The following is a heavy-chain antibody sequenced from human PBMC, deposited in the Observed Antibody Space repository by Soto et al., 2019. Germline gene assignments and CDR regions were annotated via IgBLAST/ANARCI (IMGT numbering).Heavy chain of an antibody. J-gene: IGHJ4*02. Sequence: TGGSLRLSCAASGFTFSSYGMHWVRQAPGKGLEWVAVIWYDGSNKYYADSVKGRFTISRDNSKNTLYLQMNSPRAEDTAVYYCARERLQLPLDYWGQGTLVTVSS. D-gene: IGHD5-12*01. V-gene: IGHV3-33*01. CDR3: ARERLQLPLDY. CDR2: IWYDGSNK. CDR1: GFTFSSYG.